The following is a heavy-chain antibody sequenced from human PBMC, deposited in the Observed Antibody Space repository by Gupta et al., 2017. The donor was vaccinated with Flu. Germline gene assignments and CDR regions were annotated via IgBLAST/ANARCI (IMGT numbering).Heavy chain of an antibody. V-gene: IGHV5-51*03. CDR3: VRLNYDLSDEALDF. D-gene: IGHD3-22*01. J-gene: IGHJ3*01. Sequence: EVHLVQSAAEVKNPGEPLRISCEASEYRFSNYWVAWVRQKPGKGLEWMGMIYPYDSETKYSPSFDGHISISADTSVNIAYLQWSSLKASDTAMYYCVRLNYDLSDEALDFWGQGTPVKVSP. CDR2: IYPYDSET. CDR1: EYRFSNYW.